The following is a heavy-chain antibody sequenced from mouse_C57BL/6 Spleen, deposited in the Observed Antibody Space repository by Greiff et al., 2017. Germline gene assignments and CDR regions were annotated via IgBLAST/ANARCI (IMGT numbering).Heavy chain of an antibody. CDR1: GYTFTDYE. CDR3: TGGRGFYAMDY. Sequence: QVQLQQSGAELVRPGASVTLSCKASGYTFTDYEMHWVKQTPVHGLEWIGAIDPETGGTAYNQKFKGKAILTADKSSSTAYMELRSLTSEYSAVYYCTGGRGFYAMDYWGQGTSVTVSS. J-gene: IGHJ4*01. CDR2: IDPETGGT. V-gene: IGHV1-15*01. D-gene: IGHD3-1*01.